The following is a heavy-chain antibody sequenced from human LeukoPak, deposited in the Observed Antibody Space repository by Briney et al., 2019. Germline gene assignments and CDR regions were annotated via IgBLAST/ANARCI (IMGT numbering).Heavy chain of an antibody. CDR2: SYYNGNT. CDR3: ARAEGYVWGSYRGGWFDP. J-gene: IGHJ5*02. Sequence: SETLSLTCTVSGGSITNYYWSWIRQPPGKGLEWIGFSYYNGNTNYNPSLKSRVTISVDMSKSQFSLSLRSVTAADTAVYYCARAEGYVWGSYRGGWFDPWGQGTLVTVSS. CDR1: GGSITNYY. D-gene: IGHD3-16*02. V-gene: IGHV4-59*01.